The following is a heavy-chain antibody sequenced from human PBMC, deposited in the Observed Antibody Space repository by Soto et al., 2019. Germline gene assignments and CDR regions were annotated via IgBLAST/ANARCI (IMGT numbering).Heavy chain of an antibody. V-gene: IGHV1-18*01. CDR3: ARDPNYDSGDY. J-gene: IGHJ4*02. CDR1: AYTFTSYG. Sequence: ASVKVSCKAAAYTFTSYGISCGRQAPGQGLEWMGWISAYNGNTNYAQKLQGRVTMTTDTSTSTGYMELRGLRSDDTAVYYCARDPNYDSGDYWGQGTLVTVSS. CDR2: ISAYNGNT. D-gene: IGHD3-22*01.